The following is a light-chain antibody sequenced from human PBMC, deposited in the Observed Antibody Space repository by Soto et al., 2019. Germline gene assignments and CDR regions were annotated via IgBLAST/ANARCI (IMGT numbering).Light chain of an antibody. Sequence: EIVMTQSPGTLSVSPGESATLSCRASQNIGRNVAWYQQKSGQAPRLLIYGASTRATGFPVTFRGSGSGTEFTLTISSLQSEDFAIYYCQQYNNWPYTFGQGTKLEIK. CDR3: QQYNNWPYT. CDR2: GAS. J-gene: IGKJ2*01. CDR1: QNIGRN. V-gene: IGKV3-15*01.